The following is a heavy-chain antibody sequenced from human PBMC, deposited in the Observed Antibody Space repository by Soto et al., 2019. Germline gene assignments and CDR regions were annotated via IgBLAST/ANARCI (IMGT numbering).Heavy chain of an antibody. D-gene: IGHD2-15*01. CDR2: ISAYNGNT. J-gene: IGHJ6*02. CDR1: GYTFTSYG. V-gene: IGHV1-18*01. Sequence: QVRLVQSGAEVKKPGASVKVSCKASGYTFTSYGISWVRQAPGQGLEWMGWISAYNGNTNYAQKLQGRVTMTTDTTTSTAYMELRSLRSDDTAVYYCARESVVVVAATTDYYYYGMDVWGQGTTVTVSS. CDR3: ARESVVVVAATTDYYYYGMDV.